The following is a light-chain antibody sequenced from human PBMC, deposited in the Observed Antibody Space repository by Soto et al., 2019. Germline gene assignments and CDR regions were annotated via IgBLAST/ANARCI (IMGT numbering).Light chain of an antibody. CDR3: QQYGSSPRT. Sequence: EIVLTQSPGTLSLSPGERATLSCRASQSVGSNVAWYQQKPGQGPRLLIYGASSRATGIPDRFSGSGSGTDFTLTISRLEPEDFAVYYCQQYGSSPRTFGQGTRLEIK. J-gene: IGKJ5*01. CDR2: GAS. CDR1: QSVGSN. V-gene: IGKV3-20*01.